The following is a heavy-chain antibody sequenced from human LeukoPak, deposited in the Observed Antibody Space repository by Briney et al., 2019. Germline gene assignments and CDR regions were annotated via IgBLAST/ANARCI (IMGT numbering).Heavy chain of an antibody. CDR3: ARGDSVKLWLNMGDY. J-gene: IGHJ4*02. V-gene: IGHV3-30-3*01. D-gene: IGHD3-10*01. Sequence: GGSLRLSCAASGFTFSRHAMNWVRQVPGKGLEWLAVISHDGNNKYYADSVKGRFTVSRDNSKNTLYLQVNDLRVEDTAVYYCARGDSVKLWLNMGDYWGQGALVTVSS. CDR2: ISHDGNNK. CDR1: GFTFSRHA.